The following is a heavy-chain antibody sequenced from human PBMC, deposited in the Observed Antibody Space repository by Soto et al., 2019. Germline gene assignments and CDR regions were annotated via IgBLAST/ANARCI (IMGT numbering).Heavy chain of an antibody. CDR1: DGSISGHY. Sequence: SETLSLTCRVTDGSISGHYWTWIRQSPGRGLEWIGNLLYRGITNYNPSLRSRVSMSIDTSKDQFSLKLKSVTAADTALYFCARQRTSVVTQAYFDVWGPGSLVTVSS. V-gene: IGHV4-59*08. D-gene: IGHD2-21*02. CDR3: ARQRTSVVTQAYFDV. J-gene: IGHJ4*02. CDR2: LLYRGIT.